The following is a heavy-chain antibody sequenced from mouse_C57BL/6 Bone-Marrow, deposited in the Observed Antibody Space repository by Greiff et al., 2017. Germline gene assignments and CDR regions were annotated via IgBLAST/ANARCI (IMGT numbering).Heavy chain of an antibody. V-gene: IGHV1-50*01. Sequence: QVHVKQPGAELVKPGASVKLSCKASGYTFTSYWMQWVKQRPGQGLEWIGEIDPSDSYTNYNQKFKGKATLTVDTSSSTAYMQLSSLTSEDSAVYYCARGILPDYWGQGTSVTVSS. CDR2: IDPSDSYT. D-gene: IGHD1-1*01. CDR3: ARGILPDY. J-gene: IGHJ4*01. CDR1: GYTFTSYW.